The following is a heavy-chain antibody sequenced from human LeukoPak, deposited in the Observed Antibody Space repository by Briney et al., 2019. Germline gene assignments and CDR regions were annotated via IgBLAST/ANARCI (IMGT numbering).Heavy chain of an antibody. Sequence: SETLSLTCTVSGGSISSYYWSSIRQPPGKGLEWIGYIYYSGSTNYNPSLKSRVTMSVDTSKNQFSLKLSSVTAADTAVYYCASWEQKIFGVVIPHYYGMDVWGQGTTVTVSS. V-gene: IGHV4-59*01. J-gene: IGHJ6*02. CDR1: GGSISSYY. CDR2: IYYSGST. D-gene: IGHD3-3*01. CDR3: ASWEQKIFGVVIPHYYGMDV.